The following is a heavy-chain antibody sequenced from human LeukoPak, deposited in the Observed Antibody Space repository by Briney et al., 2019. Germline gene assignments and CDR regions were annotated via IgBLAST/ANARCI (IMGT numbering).Heavy chain of an antibody. CDR1: GFTFSSYA. CDR2: ISSNGGST. J-gene: IGHJ2*01. Sequence: PGRSLRLSCAASGFTFSSYAMHWVRQAPGKGLEYVSAISSNGGSTYYANSVKGRFTISRDNSKNTLYLQMGSLRAEDMAVYYCASSPPTGTTWYFDLWGRGTLVTVSS. D-gene: IGHD1-7*01. CDR3: ASSPPTGTTWYFDL. V-gene: IGHV3-64*01.